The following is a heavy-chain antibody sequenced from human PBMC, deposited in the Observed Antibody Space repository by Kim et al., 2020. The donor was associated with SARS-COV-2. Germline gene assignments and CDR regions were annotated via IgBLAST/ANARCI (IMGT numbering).Heavy chain of an antibody. CDR2: TRNT. CDR3: ARDQAPYDD. Sequence: TRNTNYAQKFQGRVTMTTDTSTTAAYMELRSLRSDDTAVYYWARDQAPYDDWGQGTLVTVSS. V-gene: IGHV1-18*01. J-gene: IGHJ4*02.